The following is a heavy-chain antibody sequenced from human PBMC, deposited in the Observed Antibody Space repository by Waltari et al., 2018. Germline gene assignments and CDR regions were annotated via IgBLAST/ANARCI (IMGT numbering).Heavy chain of an antibody. Sequence: QVQLVQSGAEVKKPGASVKVSCKASGYTFTSYDINWVRQATGQGLEWMGWMNPNSGNTGYAQKFQGRVTITRNTSISTAYMELSSLRSEDTAVYYCARGSPPVKYYDFWSGYYLFDYWGQGTLVTVSS. D-gene: IGHD3-3*01. J-gene: IGHJ4*02. CDR2: MNPNSGNT. V-gene: IGHV1-8*03. CDR3: ARGSPPVKYYDFWSGYYLFDY. CDR1: GYTFTSYD.